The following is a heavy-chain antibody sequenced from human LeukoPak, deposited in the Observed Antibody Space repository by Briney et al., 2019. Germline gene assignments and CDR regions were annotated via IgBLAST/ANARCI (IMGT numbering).Heavy chain of an antibody. Sequence: SETLSLTCTVSGGSISSYYWSWIRQPPGKGLEWIGYIYYSGSTNYNPSLKSRVTISVDTSKNQFSLKLSSVTAADTAVYYCARASPKACSSTSCHLDGPWGQGTLVTVSS. CDR2: IYYSGST. J-gene: IGHJ5*02. CDR1: GGSISSYY. D-gene: IGHD2-2*01. CDR3: ARASPKACSSTSCHLDGP. V-gene: IGHV4-59*01.